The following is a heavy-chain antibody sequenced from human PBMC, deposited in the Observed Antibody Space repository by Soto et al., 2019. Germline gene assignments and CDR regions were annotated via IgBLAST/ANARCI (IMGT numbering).Heavy chain of an antibody. CDR3: SRGYSGVSIYAFDI. CDR2: ITNKVNSYTT. CDR1: GSGFPFSDHY. V-gene: IGHV3-72*01. Sequence: EVQLVESGGGLVQPGGSLRLSCVASGSGFPFSDHYMDWVRQAPGKGLEWVGRITNKVNSYTTEYAASVDGRFTISRDDSKNSLYLQMSSLKIEDTAVYHCSRGYSGVSIYAFDIWGQGTMVTVSS. D-gene: IGHD6-19*01. J-gene: IGHJ3*02.